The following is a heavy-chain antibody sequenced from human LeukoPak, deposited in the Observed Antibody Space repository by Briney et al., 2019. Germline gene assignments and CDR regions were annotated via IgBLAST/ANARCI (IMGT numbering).Heavy chain of an antibody. Sequence: GESLKISCKGSGYSFTNYWISRVRQMPGKGLERMGRIDPSDSYTNYSPSFQGHVTISADKSISTAYLQWSSLKASDTAMYYCARWVRDFDYWGQGTLVTVSS. V-gene: IGHV5-10-1*01. J-gene: IGHJ4*02. CDR2: IDPSDSYT. CDR3: ARWVRDFDY. CDR1: GYSFTNYW. D-gene: IGHD4-23*01.